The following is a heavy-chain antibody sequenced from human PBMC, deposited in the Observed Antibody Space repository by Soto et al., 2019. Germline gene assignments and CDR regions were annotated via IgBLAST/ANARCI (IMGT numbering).Heavy chain of an antibody. CDR3: ARTEDGYNTNFEY. V-gene: IGHV4-30-4*01. J-gene: IGHJ4*02. Sequence: SETLSLTCSVSGGSISSGDYYWNWIRQSPEKGLEWIGSIFYTGKTHYNPSLKSRLTISVDASKNEFSLRLSSVTAADTALYYCARTEDGYNTNFEYWGQGALVTVSS. D-gene: IGHD5-18*01. CDR2: IFYTGKT. CDR1: GGSISSGDYY.